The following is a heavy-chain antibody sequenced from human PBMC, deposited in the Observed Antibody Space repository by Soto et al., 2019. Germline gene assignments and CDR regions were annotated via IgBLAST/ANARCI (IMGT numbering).Heavy chain of an antibody. J-gene: IGHJ4*02. CDR2: IYSGGST. D-gene: IGHD6-13*01. V-gene: IGHV3-66*01. CDR1: GFTVSSNY. Sequence: VQLVESGGGLVQPGGSLRLSCAASGFTVSSNYMSWVRQAPGKGLEWVSVIYSGGSTYYADSVKGRFTISRDNSKNTLYLQMNSLRAEDTAVYYCARGDSSSWYGGSLFDYWGQGTLVTVSS. CDR3: ARGDSSSWYGGSLFDY.